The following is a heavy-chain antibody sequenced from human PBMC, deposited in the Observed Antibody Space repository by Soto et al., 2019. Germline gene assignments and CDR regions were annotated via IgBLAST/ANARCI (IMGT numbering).Heavy chain of an antibody. CDR1: GGSISSGDYY. D-gene: IGHD2-8*01. J-gene: IGHJ3*02. CDR3: ARGMRYCTNGVCYDAFDI. Sequence: SETLSLTCTVSGGSISSGDYYWSWIRQPPGKGLEWIGYIYYSGSTYYNPSLKSRVTISVDTSKNQFSLKLSSVTAADTAVYYCARGMRYCTNGVCYDAFDIWGQGTMVTVSS. CDR2: IYYSGST. V-gene: IGHV4-30-4*01.